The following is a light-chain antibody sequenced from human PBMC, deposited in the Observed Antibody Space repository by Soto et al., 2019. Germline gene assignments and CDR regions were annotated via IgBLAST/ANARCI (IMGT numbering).Light chain of an antibody. J-gene: IGKJ1*01. CDR1: QSVSSSY. CDR3: QQYGSSPQGT. Sequence: EIVLTQSPGTLSLSPGERATLSCRASQSVSSSYLAWYQQKPGQAPRLLIYGASSRATGIPDRFSGSGSGTDFTLTISSLEPADVSVYYCQQYGSSPQGTFGQGTKVEIK. V-gene: IGKV3-20*01. CDR2: GAS.